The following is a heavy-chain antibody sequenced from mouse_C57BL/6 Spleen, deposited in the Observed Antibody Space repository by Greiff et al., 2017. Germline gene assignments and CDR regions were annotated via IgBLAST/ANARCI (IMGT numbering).Heavy chain of an antibody. D-gene: IGHD1-1*01. CDR3: ARETLVAPYYAMDY. CDR2: IYPGDGDT. J-gene: IGHJ4*01. CDR1: GYAFSSYW. Sequence: QVQLQQSGAELVKPGASVKISCKASGYAFSSYWMNWVKQRPGKGLEWIGQIYPGDGDTNYNGKFKGKASLTAAKSSSTAYMQLSSLTSEDSAVYLCARETLVAPYYAMDYWGQGTSVTVSS. V-gene: IGHV1-80*01.